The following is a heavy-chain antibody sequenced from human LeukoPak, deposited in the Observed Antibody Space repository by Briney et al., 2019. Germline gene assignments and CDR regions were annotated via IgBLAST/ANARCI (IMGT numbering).Heavy chain of an antibody. V-gene: IGHV4-59*12. Sequence: SETLSLTCTVSGDSIRSYYWTWIRQPPGKGLEWIGYIYYSGSTNYNPSLKSRVTISVDTSKNQFSLKLSSVTAADTAVYYCARDGPYCSGGSCYVDWFDPWGQGTLVTVSS. CDR1: GDSIRSYY. J-gene: IGHJ5*02. CDR2: IYYSGST. D-gene: IGHD2-15*01. CDR3: ARDGPYCSGGSCYVDWFDP.